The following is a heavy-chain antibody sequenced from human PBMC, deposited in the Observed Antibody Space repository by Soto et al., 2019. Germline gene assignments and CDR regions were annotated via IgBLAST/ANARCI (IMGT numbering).Heavy chain of an antibody. CDR2: INHSGST. V-gene: IGHV4-34*01. D-gene: IGHD2-15*01. J-gene: IGHJ5*02. CDR3: ARGMVVVAAIPNWFDP. CDR1: GGSFSGYY. Sequence: TSETLSLTCAVYGGSFSGYYWSWIRQPPGKGLEWIGEINHSGSTNYNPSLKSRVTISVDTSKNQFSLKLSSVTAADTAVYYCARGMVVVAAIPNWFDPWGQGTLVTVSS.